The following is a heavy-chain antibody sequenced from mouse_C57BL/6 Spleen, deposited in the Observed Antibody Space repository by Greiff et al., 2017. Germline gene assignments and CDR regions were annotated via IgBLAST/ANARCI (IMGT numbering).Heavy chain of an antibody. CDR1: GYTFTDYY. V-gene: IGHV1-19*01. J-gene: IGHJ2*01. CDR2: INPYNGGT. Sequence: EVQLQQSGPVLVKPGASVKMSCKASGYTFTDYYMNWVKQSHGKSLEWIGVINPYNGGTSYNQKFKGKATLTVNKSSSTAYMGLNSLTTEDSAVYNCARRKQGGYWGQGTTRTVSS. CDR3: ARRKQGGY.